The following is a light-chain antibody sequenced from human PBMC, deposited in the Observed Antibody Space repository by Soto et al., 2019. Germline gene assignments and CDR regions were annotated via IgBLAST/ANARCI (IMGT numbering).Light chain of an antibody. Sequence: QSALTQPASVSGSPGQSITMSCTGASSDIDGYDYVSWYQHHPGEAPKLLIYDVTNRPSGVSNRFSASKSGNTASLTISGLQAEDEADYYCSSYISRNTVVFGGGTKVTVL. CDR1: SSDIDGYDY. V-gene: IGLV2-14*01. CDR2: DVT. J-gene: IGLJ2*01. CDR3: SSYISRNTVV.